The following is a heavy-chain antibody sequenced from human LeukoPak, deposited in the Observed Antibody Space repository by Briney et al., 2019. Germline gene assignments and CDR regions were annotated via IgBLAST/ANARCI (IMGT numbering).Heavy chain of an antibody. CDR1: GYTFTAYA. CDR2: ITPSDGA. Sequence: GASVKVSCKSSGYTFTAYAMHWVRQAPGQGLEWMGWITPSDGANYAQKFQGRVTMTRDTSMSTAYMDLNRLTSDDTAVYFCARDRYGDGFAHFDYWGQGTLATVSS. D-gene: IGHD5-24*01. CDR3: ARDRYGDGFAHFDY. V-gene: IGHV1-2*02. J-gene: IGHJ4*02.